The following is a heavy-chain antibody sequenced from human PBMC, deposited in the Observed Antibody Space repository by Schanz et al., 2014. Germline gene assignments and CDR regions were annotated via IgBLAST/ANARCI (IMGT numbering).Heavy chain of an antibody. Sequence: EVQLVESGGGLVQPGGSLRLSCAASGFTFSTYWMSWVRQAPGKGLEWVSYISGSDNYINYADSVKGRFTISRDNAKNSLFLLMSSLRAEDSAVYYCARGARQYSGSYSPSDYWGQGTLVTVSS. CDR1: GFTFSTYW. D-gene: IGHD1-26*01. V-gene: IGHV3-21*05. CDR2: ISGSDNYI. J-gene: IGHJ4*02. CDR3: ARGARQYSGSYSPSDY.